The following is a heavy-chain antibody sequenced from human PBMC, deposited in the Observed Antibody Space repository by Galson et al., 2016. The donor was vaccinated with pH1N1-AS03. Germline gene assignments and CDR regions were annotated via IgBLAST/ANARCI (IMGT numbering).Heavy chain of an antibody. V-gene: IGHV3-74*01. CDR3: TKSLVY. D-gene: IGHD3-10*01. J-gene: IGHJ4*02. CDR1: GTPFSSHW. Sequence: SLRLSCAASGTPFSSHWMHWIRQVPGTGLVWVSQINTDGTETIYADSVKGRFTISRDNAKNKLYLQMDSLRADDTAMYYCTKSLVYWGQGTLVTVSS. CDR2: INTDGTET.